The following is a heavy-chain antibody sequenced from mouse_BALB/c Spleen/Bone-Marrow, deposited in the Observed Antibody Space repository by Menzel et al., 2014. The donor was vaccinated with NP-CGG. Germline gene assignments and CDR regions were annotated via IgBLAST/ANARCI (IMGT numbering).Heavy chain of an antibody. V-gene: IGHV5-6*01. CDR3: GRGDGSMDY. Sequence: EVQVVESGGDLVKPGGSLKLSCAASELTYSSYGMSWVRQTPDKRLEWVATISGGDAYTYYPDSVKGRFTISRDSAKNILYLQMSSLKSEDTAMYYCGRGDGSMDYRGQGTSVTVSS. CDR1: ELTYSSYG. CDR2: ISGGDAYT. D-gene: IGHD3-3*01. J-gene: IGHJ4*01.